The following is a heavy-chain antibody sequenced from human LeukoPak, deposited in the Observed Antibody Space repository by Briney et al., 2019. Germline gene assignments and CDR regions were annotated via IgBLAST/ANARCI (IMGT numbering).Heavy chain of an antibody. CDR1: GGSISSSNW. CDR3: ARDQDRGSYLGGYYFDY. Sequence: PSETLSLTCAVSGGSISSSNWWSWVRQPPGKGLEWIGEIYHSGSTNYNPSLKSRVTISVDKSKNQFSLKLSSVTAADTAVYYCARDQDRGSYLGGYYFDYWGQGILVTVSS. J-gene: IGHJ4*02. D-gene: IGHD1-26*01. V-gene: IGHV4-4*02. CDR2: IYHSGST.